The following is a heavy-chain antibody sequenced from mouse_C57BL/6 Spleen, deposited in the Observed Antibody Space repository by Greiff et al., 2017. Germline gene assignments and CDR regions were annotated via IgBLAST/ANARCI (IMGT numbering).Heavy chain of an antibody. J-gene: IGHJ2*01. CDR3: ARFGRSSDY. CDR2: IDPSDSYT. D-gene: IGHD1-1*01. Sequence: QVQLQQPGAELVMPGASVKLSCTASGYTFTSYWMHWVKQRPGQGLEWIGEIDPSDSYTNYNQKFKGKSTLTVDKSSSTAYMQLSSLTSEDSAVYYLARFGRSSDYWGQGTTLTVSS. V-gene: IGHV1-69*01. CDR1: GYTFTSYW.